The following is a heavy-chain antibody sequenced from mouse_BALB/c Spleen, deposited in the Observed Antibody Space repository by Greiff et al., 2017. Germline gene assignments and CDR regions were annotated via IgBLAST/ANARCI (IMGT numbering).Heavy chain of an antibody. CDR2: ISSGGSYT. CDR3: ARHAYGNYGFAY. CDR1: GFTFSSYG. J-gene: IGHJ3*01. Sequence: EVMLVESGGYLVKPGGSLKLSCAASGFTFSSYGMSWVRQTPDKRLEWVATISSGGSYTYYPDSVKGRFTISRDNAKNTLYLQMSSLKSEDTAMYYCARHAYGNYGFAYWGQGTLVTVSA. D-gene: IGHD2-10*02. V-gene: IGHV5-6*01.